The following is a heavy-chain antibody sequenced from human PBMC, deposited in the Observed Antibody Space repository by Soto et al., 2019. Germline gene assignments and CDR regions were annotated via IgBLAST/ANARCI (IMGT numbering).Heavy chain of an antibody. CDR1: GYTFTSYG. J-gene: IGHJ4*02. CDR2: IHTYTGNT. V-gene: IGHV1-18*01. D-gene: IGHD4-17*01. CDR3: ARDSDYIIAY. Sequence: GASVKVSCKASGYTFTSYGISWVRQAPGQGLEWLGWIHTYTGNTNFAQKLQGRVTLTTDTSTSTAYMELRRLRTNDTAVYSCARDSDYIIAYWGQGTLVTVSS.